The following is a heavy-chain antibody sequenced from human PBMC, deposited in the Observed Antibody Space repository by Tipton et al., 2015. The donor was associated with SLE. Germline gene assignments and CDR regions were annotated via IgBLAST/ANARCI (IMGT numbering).Heavy chain of an antibody. D-gene: IGHD3-22*01. Sequence: TLSLTCTVSGGSISSSSYYWSWIRQPPGKGLEWIGYIYYSGSTNYNPSLKSRVTISVDTSKNQFSLKLSSVTAADTAVYYCARASPPYDSSGYPYYFDYWGQGTLVTVSS. J-gene: IGHJ4*02. CDR1: GGSISSSSYY. CDR3: ARASPPYDSSGYPYYFDY. CDR2: IYYSGST. V-gene: IGHV4-61*05.